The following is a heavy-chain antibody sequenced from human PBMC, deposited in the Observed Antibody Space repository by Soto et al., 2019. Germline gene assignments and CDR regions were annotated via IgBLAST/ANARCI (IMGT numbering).Heavy chain of an antibody. CDR2: IYYSGST. CDR3: ARDLYGQVGMDV. D-gene: IGHD3-10*01. CDR1: GGSISSGDYY. V-gene: IGHV4-30-4*01. J-gene: IGHJ6*02. Sequence: SEALSLTCTVSGGSISSGDYYWSWIRQPPGKGLEWIGYIYYSGSTYYNPSLKSRVTISVDTSKNQFSLKLSSVTAADTAVYYCARDLYGQVGMDVWGQGTTVTVSS.